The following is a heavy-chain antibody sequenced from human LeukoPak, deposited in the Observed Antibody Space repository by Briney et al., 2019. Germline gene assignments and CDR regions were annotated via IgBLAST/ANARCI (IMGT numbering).Heavy chain of an antibody. V-gene: IGHV1-2*02. J-gene: IGHJ4*02. D-gene: IGHD4-17*01. Sequence: GASVKVSCKASGYTFTCYYMHWVRQAPGQGLEWMGWINPNSGGTNYAQKFQGRVTMTRDTPISTAYMELSTLRSDDTAVYYCARGRDYGDYPDFDYWGQGTLVTVSS. CDR2: INPNSGGT. CDR3: ARGRDYGDYPDFDY. CDR1: GYTFTCYY.